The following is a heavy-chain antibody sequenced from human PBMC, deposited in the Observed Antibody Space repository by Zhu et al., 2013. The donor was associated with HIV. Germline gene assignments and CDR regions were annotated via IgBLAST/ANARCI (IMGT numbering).Heavy chain of an antibody. D-gene: IGHD2-2*02. Sequence: QVQLVQSGAEVKKPGSSVKVSCKASGGTFSSYAISWVRQAPGQGLEWMGGIIPIFGTANYAQKFQGRVTITADESTSTAYMELSSLRSGDTAVYYCARVRIVVVPAAISYYYYGMDVWGQGTTVTVSS. CDR3: ARVRIVVVPAAISYYYYGMDV. J-gene: IGHJ6*02. V-gene: IGHV1-69*01. CDR2: IIPIFGTA. CDR1: GGTFSSYA.